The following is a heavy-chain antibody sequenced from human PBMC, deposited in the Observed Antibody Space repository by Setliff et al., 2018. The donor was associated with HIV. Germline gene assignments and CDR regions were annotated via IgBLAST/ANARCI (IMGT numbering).Heavy chain of an antibody. D-gene: IGHD3-22*01. J-gene: IGHJ3*02. CDR1: GFTFTSSA. CDR2: IVVGSGNT. CDR3: AASKYYYDSSGSADDAFDI. V-gene: IGHV1-58*02. Sequence: ASVKVSCKASGFTFTSSAMQWVRQARGQRLEWIGWIVVGSGNTNYAQKFQERVTITRDMSTSTAYVELSSLRSEDTAVYYCAASKYYYDSSGSADDAFDIWGQGTMVTVSS.